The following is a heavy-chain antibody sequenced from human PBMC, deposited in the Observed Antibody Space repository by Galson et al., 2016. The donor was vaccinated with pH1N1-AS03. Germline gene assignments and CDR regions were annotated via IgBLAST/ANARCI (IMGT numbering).Heavy chain of an antibody. V-gene: IGHV3-30*18. CDR2: ISFDGSET. CDR3: AKDAVGRVAERGVIPRAPFDS. D-gene: IGHD3-10*01. CDR1: GFTFGSYA. J-gene: IGHJ4*02. Sequence: SLRLSCAASGFTFGSYAMNWVRQAPGKGLEWLAVISFDGSETDYADAVKGRFTISGDNFKNMLYLQMHSLRAEDTAVYYCAKDAVGRVAERGVIPRAPFDSWGLGTPVTVSS.